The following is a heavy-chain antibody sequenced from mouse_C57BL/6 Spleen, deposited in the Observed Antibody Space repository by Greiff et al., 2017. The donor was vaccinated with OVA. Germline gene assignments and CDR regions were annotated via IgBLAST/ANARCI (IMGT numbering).Heavy chain of an antibody. D-gene: IGHD1-1*01. CDR3: YYYGSSYYFDY. V-gene: IGHV1-81*01. CDR1: GYTFTSYG. J-gene: IGHJ2*01. Sequence: VQLQQSGAELARPGDSVKLSCKASGYTFTSYGISWVKQRTGQGLEWIGEFYPRSGNTYYNETFKGKATLTADKSSSTAYMELRSLTSEDSAVYFCYYYGSSYYFDYWGQGTTLTVSS. CDR2: FYPRSGNT.